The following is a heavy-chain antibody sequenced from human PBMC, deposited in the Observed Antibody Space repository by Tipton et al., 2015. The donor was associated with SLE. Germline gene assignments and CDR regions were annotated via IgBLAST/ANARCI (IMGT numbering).Heavy chain of an antibody. D-gene: IGHD3-22*01. CDR3: ARTPYYYDSSGYYPFDY. J-gene: IGHJ4*02. Sequence: TLSLTCTVSGGSISSSYWSWIRQPPGKGLEWIGYIYYSGGTNYSPSLRSRVTISIDTSRNQFSLKLSSVTAADTAVYYCARTPYYYDSSGYYPFDYCGQGTLVTVSS. V-gene: IGHV4-59*01. CDR1: GGSISSSY. CDR2: IYYSGGT.